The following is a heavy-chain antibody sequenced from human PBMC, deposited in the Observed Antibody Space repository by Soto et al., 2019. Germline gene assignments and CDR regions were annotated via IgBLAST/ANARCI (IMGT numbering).Heavy chain of an antibody. D-gene: IGHD3-10*01. J-gene: IGHJ2*01. CDR3: AKVGNYYGSDVYWYFDV. Sequence: VASVKVSCKASGYTFTSSGISWVRQAPGQGLEWMGWISAYNGNTNYAQKLQGRVTMTTDTSTSTAYMELRSLRAVDTAVYYCAKVGNYYGSDVYWYFDVWGRGTLVTVSS. V-gene: IGHV1-18*01. CDR2: ISAYNGNT. CDR1: GYTFTSSG.